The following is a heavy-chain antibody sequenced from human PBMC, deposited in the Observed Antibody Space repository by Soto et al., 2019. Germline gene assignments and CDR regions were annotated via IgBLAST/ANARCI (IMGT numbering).Heavy chain of an antibody. CDR2: IDYSGST. J-gene: IGHJ4*02. CDR1: GGSISGTTYF. D-gene: IGHD7-27*01. V-gene: IGHV4-39*01. Sequence: PSETLSLTCFVSGGSISGTTYFWGWIRQPPGKGLEWIGSIDYSGSTYYNPSLKSRVTISVDTSKNQFSLKLTSVTAADTAVYYCAKNWNWGSLVHWGQGTLVTVSS. CDR3: AKNWNWGSLVH.